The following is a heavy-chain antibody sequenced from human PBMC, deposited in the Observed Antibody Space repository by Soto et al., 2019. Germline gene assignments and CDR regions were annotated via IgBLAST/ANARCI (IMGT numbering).Heavy chain of an antibody. CDR3: ARVHCSGGSCYSGSGWFDP. CDR1: GYTFTSYD. V-gene: IGHV1-8*01. J-gene: IGHJ5*02. CDR2: MNPNSGNT. D-gene: IGHD2-15*01. Sequence: QVQLVQSGAEVKKPGASVKVSCKASGYTFTSYDINWVRQATGQGLEWMGWMNPNSGNTGYAQKFQGRVTMTRNTSISTAYMELSSLRFEDTAVYYCARVHCSGGSCYSGSGWFDPWGQGTLVTVSS.